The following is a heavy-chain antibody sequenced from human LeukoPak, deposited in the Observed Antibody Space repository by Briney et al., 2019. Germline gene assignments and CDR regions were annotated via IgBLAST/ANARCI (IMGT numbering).Heavy chain of an antibody. CDR1: GFTFSSYD. Sequence: GGSLRLSCAASGFTFSSYDMNWVRQAPGKGLEWLSYIRYDGSTKYYADSVKGRFTIPRDNAKNTLYLQMNSLRAENTAVYNSARESSNELQRVPSFDCWGQGTLVTVSS. CDR3: ARESSNELQRVPSFDC. V-gene: IGHV3-30*04. D-gene: IGHD6-13*01. J-gene: IGHJ4*02. CDR2: IRYDGSTK.